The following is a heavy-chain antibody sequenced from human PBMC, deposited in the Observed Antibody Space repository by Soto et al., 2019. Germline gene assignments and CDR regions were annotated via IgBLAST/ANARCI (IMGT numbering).Heavy chain of an antibody. CDR3: AKDLIRGDGYEDADC. CDR2: IYAAGGSK. CDR1: GFNFGYYA. V-gene: IGHV3-23*01. Sequence: GGSLRLSCAASGFNFGYYAMFWFRQAPGKGLEWVSTIYAAGGSKYYADSVKGRFTISRDNSRDTLFLQMDSLRVEDTAMYFCAKDLIRGDGYEDADCWGQGTLVTVSS. J-gene: IGHJ4*02. D-gene: IGHD3-10*01.